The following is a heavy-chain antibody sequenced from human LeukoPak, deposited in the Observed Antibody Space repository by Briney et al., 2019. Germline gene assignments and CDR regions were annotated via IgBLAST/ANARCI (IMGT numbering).Heavy chain of an antibody. D-gene: IGHD6-6*01. Sequence: GGSLRLSCAASGFTFSSDVMHWVRQAPGKGLEWVAVISSDGSSKHYAASVKGRFTIFTDTSKSTLYLQINSLRPEDTAVYYCARDLVSYSSSPLHWGQGTLVTVSS. CDR1: GFTFSSDV. V-gene: IGHV3-30-3*01. CDR3: ARDLVSYSSSPLH. CDR2: ISSDGSSK. J-gene: IGHJ4*02.